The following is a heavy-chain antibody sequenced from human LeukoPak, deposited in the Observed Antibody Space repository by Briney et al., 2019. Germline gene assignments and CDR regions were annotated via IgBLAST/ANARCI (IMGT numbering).Heavy chain of an antibody. CDR3: ARDNYYYYYGMDV. CDR1: GYTFTGYY. V-gene: IGHV1-2*02. CDR2: INPNSGGT. Sequence: GASVKVSCKASGYTFTGYYMHWVRQAPGQGLEWMGWINPNSGGTNYAQKFQGRVTMTRDTSISTAYMELSRLRSDDTAVYYCARDNYYYYYGMDVWGQGTTVTVSS. J-gene: IGHJ6*02.